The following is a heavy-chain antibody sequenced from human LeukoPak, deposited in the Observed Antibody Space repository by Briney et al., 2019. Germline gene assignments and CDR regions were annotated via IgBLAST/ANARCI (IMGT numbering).Heavy chain of an antibody. CDR3: ARDLLLELRLGELSLDRNY. CDR2: ISSSSSTI. D-gene: IGHD3-16*02. Sequence: GGSLRLSCAASGFTFSSYGMSWVRQAPGKGLEWVSYISSSSSTIYYADSVKGRFTISRDNAKNSLYLQMNSLRAEDTAVYYCARDLLLELRLGELSLDRNYWGQGTLVTVSS. J-gene: IGHJ4*02. CDR1: GFTFSSYG. V-gene: IGHV3-48*01.